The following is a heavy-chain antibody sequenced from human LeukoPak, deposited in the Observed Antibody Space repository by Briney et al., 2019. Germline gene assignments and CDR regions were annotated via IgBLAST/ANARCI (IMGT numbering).Heavy chain of an antibody. CDR1: GFAFSSYA. Sequence: GRSLRLSCAASGFAFSSYAMHWVRQAPGKGLEWVAVISYDGSNKYYADSVKGRFTISRDNSKNTLYLQMNSLRAEDTAVYYCAREWEQQLVRGDFDYWGQGTLVTVSS. D-gene: IGHD6-13*01. CDR2: ISYDGSNK. V-gene: IGHV3-30-3*01. J-gene: IGHJ4*02. CDR3: AREWEQQLVRGDFDY.